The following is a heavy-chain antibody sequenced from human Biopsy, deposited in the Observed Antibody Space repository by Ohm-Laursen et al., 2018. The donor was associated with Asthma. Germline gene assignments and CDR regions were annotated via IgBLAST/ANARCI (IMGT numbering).Heavy chain of an antibody. CDR3: ARAVSSSSYWYFDL. D-gene: IGHD6-6*01. Sequence: SDTLSLTWIVSGDAMSTSGSYWGWIRQSPGKGLEWIGSIYYSGRTYYNPSLESRVTISADTSKNHFSLKVTSVTAADTAVYYCARAVSSSSYWYFDLWGRGDLVTVSS. V-gene: IGHV4-39*02. CDR1: GDAMSTSGSY. J-gene: IGHJ2*01. CDR2: IYYSGRT.